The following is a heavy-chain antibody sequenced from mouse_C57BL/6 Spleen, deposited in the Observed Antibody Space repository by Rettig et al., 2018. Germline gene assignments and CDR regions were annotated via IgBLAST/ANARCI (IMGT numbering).Heavy chain of an antibody. J-gene: IGHJ1*03. D-gene: IGHD1-1*01. Sequence: SIYYADTVTGRFTISRENAKNTLYLEMSSLRSEDTAMYYCARHSPYYYGSSYGYFDVWGTGTTVTVSS. V-gene: IGHV5-15*01. CDR3: ARHSPYYYGSSYGYFDV. CDR2: SI.